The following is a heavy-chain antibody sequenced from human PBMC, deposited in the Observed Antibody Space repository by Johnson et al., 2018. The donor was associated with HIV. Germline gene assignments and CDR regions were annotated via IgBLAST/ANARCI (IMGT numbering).Heavy chain of an antibody. CDR2: SRNKANSYTT. J-gene: IGHJ3*02. CDR1: GFTFSDHY. CDR3: AREAVPRGLQSAFGGAFDI. V-gene: IGHV3-72*01. D-gene: IGHD3-3*02. Sequence: VQLVESGGGVVQPGRSLRLSCAASGFTFSDHYMDWVRQAPGKGLEWVGRSRNKANSYTTEYAASVKGRFTISRDNSKNTLYLQMNNLRAEDTAVYYCAREAVPRGLQSAFGGAFDIWGQGTMVTVSS.